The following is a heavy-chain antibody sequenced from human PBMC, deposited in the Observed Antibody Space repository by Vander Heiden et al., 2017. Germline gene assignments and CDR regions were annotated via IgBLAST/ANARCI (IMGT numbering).Heavy chain of an antibody. V-gene: IGHV3-15*07. CDR3: TTDVGQQLPTYYFDF. CDR2: IKSTSDGGTT. CDR1: SPSLNNAW. J-gene: IGHJ4*02. Sequence: EVQLLESGGGSAKPGASLILSVAASSPSLNNAWMNWVRQAPGKGLEWVGRIKSTSDGGTTEYAAPVKGRFITSRDDSRNMMSLQMNSLKPEDTAMYYCTTDVGQQLPTYYFDFWGQGTLVTVSS. D-gene: IGHD6-13*01.